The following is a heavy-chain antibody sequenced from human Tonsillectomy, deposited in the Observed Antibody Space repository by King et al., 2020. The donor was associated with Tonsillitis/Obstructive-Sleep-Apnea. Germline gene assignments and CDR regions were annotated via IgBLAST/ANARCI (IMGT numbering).Heavy chain of an antibody. J-gene: IGHJ6*03. CDR3: TTDCTIAARYYYYYYMDV. Sequence: QLVQSGGGLVKPGGSLRLSCAASGFTFSNAWMSWVRQAPGKGLEWVGRIKSKTDGGTTDYAAPVKGRFTISRDVSKNTLYLQMNSLKTEDTAVYYCTTDCTIAARYYYYYYMDVWGKGTTVTVSS. CDR1: GFTFSNAW. CDR2: IKSKTDGGTT. D-gene: IGHD6-6*01. V-gene: IGHV3-15*01.